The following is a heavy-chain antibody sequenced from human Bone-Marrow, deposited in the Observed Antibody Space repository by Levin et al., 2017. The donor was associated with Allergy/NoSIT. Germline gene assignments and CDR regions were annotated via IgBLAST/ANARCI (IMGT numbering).Heavy chain of an antibody. D-gene: IGHD2-21*02. J-gene: IGHJ2*01. CDR1: GYTFTSYD. Sequence: PEASVKVSCKASGYTFTSYDINWVRQATGQGLEWMGWMNPNSGNTGYAQKFQGRVTMTRNTSISTAYMELSSLRSEDTAVYYCARGWSPYCGGDCPYLWGRGTLVTVSS. V-gene: IGHV1-8*01. CDR3: ARGWSPYCGGDCPYL. CDR2: MNPNSGNT.